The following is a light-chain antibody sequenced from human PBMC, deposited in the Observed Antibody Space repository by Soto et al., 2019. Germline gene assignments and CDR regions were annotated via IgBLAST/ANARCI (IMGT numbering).Light chain of an antibody. J-gene: IGLJ2*01. CDR2: DVS. CDR1: SSDVGGYNY. V-gene: IGLV2-14*01. CDR3: SSYRRNSSVV. Sequence: QSALTQPASVSGSPGQSITISCIGTSSDVGGYNYVSWYQQHPGKAPKLMIYDVSNRPSGVSNRFSGSKSGNTASLTISGLQAEDAADYYCSSYRRNSSVVFGGGTKLTVL.